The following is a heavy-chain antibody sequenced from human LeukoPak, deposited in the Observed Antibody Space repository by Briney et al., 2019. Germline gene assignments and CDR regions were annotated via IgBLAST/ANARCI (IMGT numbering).Heavy chain of an antibody. CDR2: IYYSGNT. J-gene: IGHJ4*02. CDR3: ARQPKYYYGSGTSASDF. Sequence: SETLSLTCTVSGGSISYYWSWIRQPPGKGLEWIGNIYYSGNTNYNPSLKSRVTISGDTSKNQFSLKLTSVSAADTAVYYCARQPKYYYGSGTSASDFWGQGTLVTVSS. D-gene: IGHD3-10*01. CDR1: GGSISYY. V-gene: IGHV4-59*08.